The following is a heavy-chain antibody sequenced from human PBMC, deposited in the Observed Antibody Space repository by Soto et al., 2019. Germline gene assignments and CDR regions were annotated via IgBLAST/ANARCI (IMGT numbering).Heavy chain of an antibody. CDR3: ANEMGGGSSRPSVPGA. J-gene: IGHJ5*02. CDR1: GFTFSSYG. D-gene: IGHD2-15*01. CDR2: ISDDGSNK. Sequence: QVQLVESGGGVVQPGRSLRLSCAASGFTFSSYGMHWVRQAPGKGLEWVSVISDDGSNKYYADSVKGRFTISRDNSKKTLYRQMNSLRAENTAVYYCANEMGGGSSRPSVPGAWGQGTLVTVSS. V-gene: IGHV3-30*18.